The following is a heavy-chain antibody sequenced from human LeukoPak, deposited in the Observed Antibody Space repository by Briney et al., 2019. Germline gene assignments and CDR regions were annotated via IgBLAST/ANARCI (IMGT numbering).Heavy chain of an antibody. V-gene: IGHV4-39*07. D-gene: IGHD6-6*01. Sequence: SETLSLTCTVSGGSISSSSYYWGWIRQPPGRGLEWIGSIYYSGSTYYNPSLKSRVTISVDTSKNQFSLKVNSVTAADTAVYYCARLIAARDFDYWGQGTLVTVSS. CDR1: GGSISSSSYY. CDR2: IYYSGST. CDR3: ARLIAARDFDY. J-gene: IGHJ4*02.